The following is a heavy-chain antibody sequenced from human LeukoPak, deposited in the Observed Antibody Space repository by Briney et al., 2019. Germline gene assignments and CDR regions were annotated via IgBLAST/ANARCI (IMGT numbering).Heavy chain of an antibody. CDR1: GGSISSYY. V-gene: IGHV4-59*01. Sequence: SETLSLTCTVSGGSISSYYWSWIRQPPGKGLEWIGYIYYSGSTNYNPSLKSRVTISVDTSKNQLSLKLSSVTAADTAVYYCARIRRDGYNDAFDIWGQGTMVTVSS. CDR2: IYYSGST. D-gene: IGHD5-24*01. CDR3: ARIRRDGYNDAFDI. J-gene: IGHJ3*02.